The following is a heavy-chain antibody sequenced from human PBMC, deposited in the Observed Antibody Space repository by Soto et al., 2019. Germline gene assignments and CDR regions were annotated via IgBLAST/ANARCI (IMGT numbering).Heavy chain of an antibody. CDR3: ARVRHYYGSGSYYGLEY. V-gene: IGHV1-46*01. CDR1: GYTFTSYY. Sequence: ASVEVSCRASGYTFTSYYMHEVRQAPGQGLEWMGIINPSGGSTSYAQKFQGRVTMTRDTSTSTVYMELSSLRSEDTAVYYCARVRHYYGSGSYYGLEYWGQGTLVNVSS. CDR2: INPSGGST. J-gene: IGHJ4*02. D-gene: IGHD3-10*01.